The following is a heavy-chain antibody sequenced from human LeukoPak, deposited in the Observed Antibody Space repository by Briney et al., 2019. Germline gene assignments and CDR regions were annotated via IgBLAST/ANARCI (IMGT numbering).Heavy chain of an antibody. CDR3: ATHLGGATTPFDY. Sequence: GGSLRLSCAASGFTFSSYAMSWVRQAPGMGLAWVSAISGSGGSTYYADSVKGRFTISRDNSKNTLYLQMNSLRAEDTAVYYCATHLGGATTPFDYWGQGTLVTVSS. CDR1: GFTFSSYA. D-gene: IGHD1-26*01. J-gene: IGHJ4*02. V-gene: IGHV3-23*01. CDR2: ISGSGGST.